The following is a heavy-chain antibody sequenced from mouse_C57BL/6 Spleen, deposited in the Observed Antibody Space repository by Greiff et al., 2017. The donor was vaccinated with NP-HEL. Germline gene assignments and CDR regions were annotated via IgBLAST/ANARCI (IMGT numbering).Heavy chain of an antibody. J-gene: IGHJ1*03. CDR1: GFTFSSYA. CDR2: ISDGGSYT. CDR3: ARMCFDV. V-gene: IGHV5-4*01. Sequence: EVQGVESGGGLVKPGGSLKLSCAASGFTFSSYAMSWVRQTPEKRLEWVATISDGGSYTYYPDNVKGRFTISRDNAKNNLYLQISHLKSEDTAMYYCARMCFDVWGTGTTVTVSS.